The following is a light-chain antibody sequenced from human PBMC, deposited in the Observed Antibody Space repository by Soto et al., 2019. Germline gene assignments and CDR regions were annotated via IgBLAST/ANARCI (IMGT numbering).Light chain of an antibody. CDR2: DVS. Sequence: QSVLTQPRSVSGSPGQSVTISCTGTSSDVGGYNYVSWYQQNPGKAPKLMIYDVSKRPSGVPDRFSGSKSGNTASLAISGLQAEDEADYDCCSYAGSYTLVVFGGGTKVTVL. J-gene: IGLJ2*01. V-gene: IGLV2-11*01. CDR3: CSYAGSYTLVV. CDR1: SSDVGGYNY.